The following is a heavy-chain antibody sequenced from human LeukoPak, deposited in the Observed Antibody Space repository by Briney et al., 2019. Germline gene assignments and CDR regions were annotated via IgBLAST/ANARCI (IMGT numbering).Heavy chain of an antibody. CDR3: ARGVYIAAAQYAY. J-gene: IGHJ4*02. CDR2: IYYSGTT. CDR1: GGSISSYY. Sequence: PSETLSLTCTVSGGSISSYYWSWIRQPPGKGLEWIGYIYYSGTTNYNPTLKSRVTISVDTSKNQFSLKLSSVTAADTAVYYCARGVYIAAAQYAYWGQGTLVTVSS. V-gene: IGHV4-59*01. D-gene: IGHD6-13*01.